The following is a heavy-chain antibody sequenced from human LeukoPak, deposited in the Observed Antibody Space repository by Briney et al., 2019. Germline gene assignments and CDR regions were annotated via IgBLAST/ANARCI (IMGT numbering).Heavy chain of an antibody. V-gene: IGHV3-23*01. J-gene: IGHJ4*02. CDR2: ISGSGGST. CDR3: AKGEVSVVITPPFDY. Sequence: PGGSLRLSCAASGFTFSSYAMSWVRQAPGKGLEWVSAISGSGGSTYYADSVKGRFTISRDNSKNTLYLQVNSLRAEDTAVYYCAKGEVSVVITPPFDYWGQGTLVTVSS. CDR1: GFTFSSYA. D-gene: IGHD3-3*01.